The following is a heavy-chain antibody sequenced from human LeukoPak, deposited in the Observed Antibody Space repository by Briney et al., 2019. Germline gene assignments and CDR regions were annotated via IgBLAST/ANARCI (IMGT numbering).Heavy chain of an antibody. J-gene: IGHJ5*02. V-gene: IGHV4-39*07. Sequence: PSETLSLTCTVSGDSISSSSSYWGWIRQPPGEGLEWIGSIYYSGSTYYKPSLKSRVTISLDTSKNQFSLKLSSVTAADTAVYYCARGQARLSWFDPWGQGTLVTVSS. CDR2: IYYSGST. CDR1: GDSISSSSSY. D-gene: IGHD3-16*01. CDR3: ARGQARLSWFDP.